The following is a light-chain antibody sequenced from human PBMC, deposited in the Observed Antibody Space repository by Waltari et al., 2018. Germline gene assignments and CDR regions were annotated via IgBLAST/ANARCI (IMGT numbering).Light chain of an antibody. Sequence: QSVLTQPPSVSGAPGQSVTISCTGSSSNIGAGYDVHWYQQIPGSAPKVLIYRDDNPPSGVPGRFSGSKSGTSASLSVTELHVEDEADYFCQSFDRDLNAVLFGGGTKLTVL. J-gene: IGLJ2*01. CDR2: RDD. V-gene: IGLV1-40*01. CDR3: QSFDRDLNAVL. CDR1: SSNIGAGYD.